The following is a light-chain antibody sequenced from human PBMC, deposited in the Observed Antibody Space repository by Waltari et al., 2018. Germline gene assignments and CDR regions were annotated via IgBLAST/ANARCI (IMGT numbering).Light chain of an antibody. CDR1: QSITNF. Sequence: TQTPSSLSASVGDRVTITCRASQSITNFLVWYQQRPGKAPTLLISAASNLQSGVPSRFSGSGSGTEFTLTISSLQPEDFATYYCQQCYSAPPTFGGGTKLEIK. J-gene: IGKJ4*01. CDR3: QQCYSAPPT. V-gene: IGKV1-39*01. CDR2: AAS.